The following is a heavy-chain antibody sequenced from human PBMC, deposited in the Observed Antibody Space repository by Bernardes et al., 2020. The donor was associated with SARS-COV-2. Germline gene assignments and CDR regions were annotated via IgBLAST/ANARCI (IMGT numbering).Heavy chain of an antibody. J-gene: IGHJ4*02. Sequence: SETLSLTCTVSGDSISSGDYYWSWIRQPPGKGLEWIGYIYYSGSTYYSPSLKSRVTMSVDTSKNRFSLRVSSVTDADTAVYYCARVDFWSGYLPQDYWGQGTPVTVSS. CDR3: ARVDFWSGYLPQDY. CDR1: GDSISSGDYY. CDR2: IYYSGST. D-gene: IGHD3-3*01. V-gene: IGHV4-30-4*01.